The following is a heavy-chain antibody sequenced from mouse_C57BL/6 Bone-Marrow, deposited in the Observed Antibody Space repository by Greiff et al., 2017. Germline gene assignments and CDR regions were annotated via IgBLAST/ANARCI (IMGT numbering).Heavy chain of an antibody. CDR1: GYTFTSYW. V-gene: IGHV1-7*01. J-gene: IGHJ2*01. CDR3: ARGRLLPLGY. D-gene: IGHD4-1*01. Sequence: QVHVKQSGAELAKPGASVKLSCKASGYTFTSYWMHLVKQRPGQGLEWIGYINPSSGYTKYNQKFKDKATLTADKSSSTAYMQLSSLTYEDSAVYYCARGRLLPLGYWGQGTTLTVSS. CDR2: INPSSGYT.